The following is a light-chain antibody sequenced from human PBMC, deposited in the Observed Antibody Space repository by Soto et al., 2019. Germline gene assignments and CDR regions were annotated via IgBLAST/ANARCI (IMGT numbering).Light chain of an antibody. V-gene: IGKV4-1*01. J-gene: IGKJ2*01. CDR3: QQYYNTPYT. CDR2: WAS. Sequence: DIVMTQSPDFLAVSLGERANITCKSSQNVLYRSSNKSYLAWYQQRPGQPPRLLLYWASTRESGVPDRFVGSGSETDFTLTISSLQAGDEAICRCQQYYNTPYTFGQGTTLEIK. CDR1: QNVLYRSSNKSY.